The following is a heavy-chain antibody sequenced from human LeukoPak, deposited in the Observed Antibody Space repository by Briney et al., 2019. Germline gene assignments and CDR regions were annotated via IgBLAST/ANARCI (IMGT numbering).Heavy chain of an antibody. V-gene: IGHV3-7*01. CDR3: ARGPGDFDASDI. J-gene: IGHJ3*02. D-gene: IGHD1-14*01. CDR2: IKANGIEK. Sequence: GGALRLSCEASGFIFSSYWMSWVRQAPGKGPEGVAHIKANGIEKRYADSVKGRFTISRDNVKQSLCLQMSRLRAEDTAVYYCARGPGDFDASDIWGQGTVVSVSS. CDR1: GFIFSSYW.